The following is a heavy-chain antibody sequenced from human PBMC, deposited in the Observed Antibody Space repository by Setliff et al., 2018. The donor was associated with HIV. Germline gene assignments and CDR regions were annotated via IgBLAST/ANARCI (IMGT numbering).Heavy chain of an antibody. CDR2: IYTSGST. V-gene: IGHV4-61*09. Sequence: SETLSLTCTVSGGSISSGSYYWSWIRQPAGKGLEWIGHIYTSGSTNYNPSLKSRVTISVDTSENQFSLKLNSVTAADTAVYYCARDMTYYFDSSGSFGWFDPWGQGTLVTVS. CDR1: GGSISSGSYY. J-gene: IGHJ5*02. CDR3: ARDMTYYFDSSGSFGWFDP. D-gene: IGHD3-22*01.